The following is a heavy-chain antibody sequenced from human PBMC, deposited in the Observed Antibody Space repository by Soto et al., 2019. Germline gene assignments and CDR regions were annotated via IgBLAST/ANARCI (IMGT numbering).Heavy chain of an antibody. V-gene: IGHV1-2*04. Sequence: ASVKVSCKASGYTFTGYYMHWVRQAPGQGLEWMGWINPNSGGTNYAQKFQGWVTMTRDTSISTAYMELSRLRSDDTAVYYCARDGGRHYYYYYMDVWGKGTTVTVS. J-gene: IGHJ6*03. CDR3: ARDGGRHYYYYYMDV. CDR2: INPNSGGT. D-gene: IGHD3-16*01. CDR1: GYTFTGYY.